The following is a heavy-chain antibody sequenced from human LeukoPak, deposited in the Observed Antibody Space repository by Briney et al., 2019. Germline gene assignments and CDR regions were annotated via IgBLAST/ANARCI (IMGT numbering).Heavy chain of an antibody. D-gene: IGHD3-22*01. CDR1: GGSISGYY. J-gene: IGHJ5*02. CDR3: ARGRGPQLLRLNWFDP. Sequence: SETLSLTCTVSGGSISGYYWSWIRQPPGKGLEWIGEINHSGSTNYNPSLKSRVTISVDTSKNQFSLKLSSVTAADTAVYYCARGRGPQLLRLNWFDPWGQGTLVTVSS. V-gene: IGHV4-34*01. CDR2: INHSGST.